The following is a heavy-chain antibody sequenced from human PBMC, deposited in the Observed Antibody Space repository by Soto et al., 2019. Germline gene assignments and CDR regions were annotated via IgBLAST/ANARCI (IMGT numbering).Heavy chain of an antibody. CDR3: AKDLRTTISDYGMDV. V-gene: IGHV3-30*18. CDR2: ISYDETNE. J-gene: IGHJ6*02. CDR1: GFTFGSHG. Sequence: QVQLVESGGGLVQRGGSLRLTCVASGFTFGSHGMHWVRQAPGKGLEWVAVISYDETNEHYVDSVKGRFTISRDNSKSILYLQMNRLRPEDTAVYKCAKDLRTTISDYGMDVWGQGTTVTVSS.